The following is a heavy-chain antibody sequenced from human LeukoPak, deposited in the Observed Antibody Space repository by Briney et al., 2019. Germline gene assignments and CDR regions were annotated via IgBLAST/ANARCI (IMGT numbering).Heavy chain of an antibody. J-gene: IGHJ4*02. V-gene: IGHV4-59*01. CDR1: GGSISGYY. CDR2: IYYSGST. D-gene: IGHD3-22*01. CDR3: ARDSSGYFSY. Sequence: SETLSLTCTVSGGSISGYYWSWIRQPPGKGLEWIGYIYYSGSTNYNPSLKSRVTISVDTSKNQFSLKLSSVTAADAAVYYCARDSSGYFSYWGQGTLVTVSS.